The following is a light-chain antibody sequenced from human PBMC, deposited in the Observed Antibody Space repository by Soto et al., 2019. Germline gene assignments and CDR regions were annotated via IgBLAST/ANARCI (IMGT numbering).Light chain of an antibody. CDR1: QSISAW. Sequence: DIQMTQSPSTLSATAGDRVTITCRASQSISAWLAWYQQKPGKAPKLLIYDASSLKSGVPARFSGSGSGTEFTLTISSLQPDDFATYYCQHYNSYSEAFGQGTKVDIK. J-gene: IGKJ1*01. V-gene: IGKV1-5*01. CDR2: DAS. CDR3: QHYNSYSEA.